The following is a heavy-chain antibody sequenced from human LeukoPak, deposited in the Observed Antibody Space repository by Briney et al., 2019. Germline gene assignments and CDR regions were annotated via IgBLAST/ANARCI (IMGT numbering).Heavy chain of an antibody. Sequence: PSRTLSLTCTVSGGSISSGDYYWSWIRQPPGKGLEWIGYIFYSGSTYYNPSLKSRVTISVDTSKNQFSLKLSSVTAADTAVYYCARGTSPWPYDYWGQGTLVTVSS. J-gene: IGHJ4*02. V-gene: IGHV4-30-4*08. CDR2: IFYSGST. CDR1: GGSISSGDYY. CDR3: ARGTSPWPYDY.